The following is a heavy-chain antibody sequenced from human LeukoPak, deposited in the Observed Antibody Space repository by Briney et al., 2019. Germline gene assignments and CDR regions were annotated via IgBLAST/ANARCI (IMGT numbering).Heavy chain of an antibody. D-gene: IGHD3-22*01. CDR1: GYTFTSYA. J-gene: IGHJ4*02. CDR2: INAGNGNT. Sequence: ASVKVSCKASGYTFTSYAMHWVRQAPGQRLEWMGWINAGNGNTKYSQEFQGGVTITRDTSASTAYMELSRLRSDDTAVYYCARDHSYYDSSGVMAYWGQGTLVTVSS. V-gene: IGHV1-3*01. CDR3: ARDHSYYDSSGVMAY.